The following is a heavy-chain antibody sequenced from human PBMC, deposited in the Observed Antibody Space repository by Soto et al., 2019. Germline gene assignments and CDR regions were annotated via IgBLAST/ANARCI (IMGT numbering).Heavy chain of an antibody. D-gene: IGHD1-1*01. Sequence: GGSLRLSCAASGFTFSSYSMNWVRQAPGKGLEWVSSISSSSSYIYYADSVKGRFTISRDNAKNSLYLQMNSLRAEDTAVYYCARGPRVSSTGTGAHWGRGTLVTVSS. V-gene: IGHV3-21*01. CDR2: ISSSSSYI. CDR3: ARGPRVSSTGTGAH. CDR1: GFTFSSYS. J-gene: IGHJ4*02.